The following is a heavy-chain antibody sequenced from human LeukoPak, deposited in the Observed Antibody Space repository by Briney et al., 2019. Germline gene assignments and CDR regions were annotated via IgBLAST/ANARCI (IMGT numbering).Heavy chain of an antibody. V-gene: IGHV3-23*01. Sequence: PGGSLRLSCVASGFTLSSYAMSWVREAPGKGLEWVSAISASGDSTYYADSVNGRFTISRDDSKNTLYLQMNSLRAEDTAVYYCAKKGLEVVPAPFDPWGQGTLVIVSS. CDR1: GFTLSSYA. D-gene: IGHD2-2*01. CDR2: ISASGDST. J-gene: IGHJ5*02. CDR3: AKKGLEVVPAPFDP.